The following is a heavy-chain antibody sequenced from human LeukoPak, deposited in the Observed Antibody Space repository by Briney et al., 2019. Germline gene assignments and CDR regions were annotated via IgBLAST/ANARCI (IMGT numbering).Heavy chain of an antibody. CDR2: ISWDGGST. CDR3: AKGGGIYDILTQFDP. D-gene: IGHD3-9*01. Sequence: GGSLRLSCAASGFTFDDYTMHWVRQAPGKGLEGVSLISWDGGSTYYADSVKGRFTISRDNSKNSLYLQMNSLRTEDTALYYCAKGGGIYDILTQFDPWGQGTLVTVSS. CDR1: GFTFDDYT. V-gene: IGHV3-43*01. J-gene: IGHJ5*02.